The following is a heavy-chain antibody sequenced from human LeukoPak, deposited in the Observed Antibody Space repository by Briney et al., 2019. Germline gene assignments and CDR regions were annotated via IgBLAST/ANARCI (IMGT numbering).Heavy chain of an antibody. CDR3: ATGRDPYKTGH. CDR2: ICDNGNT. J-gene: IGHJ4*02. V-gene: IGHV4-59*03. CDR1: GGSISSYY. D-gene: IGHD3-10*01. Sequence: SETLSLTCTVSGGSISSYYWSWIRQPPGKGLEWIGVICDNGNTDYSPSLKSRVTISMDTSKSQFSLKLSSLAAADTAVYYCATGRDPYKTGHWGQGTLVTVSS.